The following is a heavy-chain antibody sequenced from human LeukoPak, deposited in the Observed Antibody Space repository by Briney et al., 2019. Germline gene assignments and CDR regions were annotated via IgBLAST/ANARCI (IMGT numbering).Heavy chain of an antibody. D-gene: IGHD6-13*01. CDR3: ASIAAAGSFDY. CDR1: GFTFSSYW. J-gene: IGHJ4*02. V-gene: IGHV3-7*03. CDR2: IKQDGSEK. Sequence: GGSLRLSCAASGFTFSSYWMSWVRQAPGKGLEWVANIKQDGSEKYYVDSVKGRFTISRDNAKNSLYLQMNSLRAEDTAVHYCASIAAAGSFDYWGQGTLVTVSS.